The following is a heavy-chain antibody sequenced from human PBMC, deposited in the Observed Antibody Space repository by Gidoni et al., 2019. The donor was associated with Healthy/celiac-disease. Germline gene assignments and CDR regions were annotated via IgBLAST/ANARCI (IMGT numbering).Heavy chain of an antibody. V-gene: IGHV3-66*01. D-gene: IGHD2-2*01. CDR2: IYSGGST. Sequence: EVQLVESGGGLFQPGGSLRLSCAASGFTVSSNYMSWVRQAPGKGLEWFSVIYSGGSTYYADSVKGRFTISRDNSKNTLYLQMNSLRAEDTAVYYCARGYCSSTSCSRSPDYWGQGTLVTVSS. CDR1: GFTVSSNY. J-gene: IGHJ4*02. CDR3: ARGYCSSTSCSRSPDY.